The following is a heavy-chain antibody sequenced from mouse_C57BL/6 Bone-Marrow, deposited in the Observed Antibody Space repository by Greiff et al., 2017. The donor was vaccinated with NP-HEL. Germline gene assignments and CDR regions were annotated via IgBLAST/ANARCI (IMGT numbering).Heavy chain of an antibody. CDR3: ASPYDYDVAWFAY. J-gene: IGHJ3*01. D-gene: IGHD2-4*01. CDR2: ISSGGSYT. V-gene: IGHV5-6*01. Sequence: EVMVVESGGDLVKPGGSLKLSCAASGFTFSSYGMSWVRQTPDKRLEWVATISSGGSYTYYPDSVKGRFTISRDNAKNTLYLQMSSLKSEDTAMYYCASPYDYDVAWFAYRGQGTLVTVSA. CDR1: GFTFSSYG.